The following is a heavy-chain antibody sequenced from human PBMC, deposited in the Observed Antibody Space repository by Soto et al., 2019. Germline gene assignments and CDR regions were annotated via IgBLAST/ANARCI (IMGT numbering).Heavy chain of an antibody. Sequence: PGGSLRLSCAASGFTFNYAWMNWVRQAPGKGLEWVGRIKSKTDGGTTDYAAPVKGRFTISRDDSKNTLYLQMNSLKTEDTAVYYCTTLEPYYYDSSGYTPYNWFDPWGQGTLVTSPQ. CDR1: GFTFNYAW. V-gene: IGHV3-15*07. J-gene: IGHJ5*02. CDR2: IKSKTDGGTT. CDR3: TTLEPYYYDSSGYTPYNWFDP. D-gene: IGHD3-22*01.